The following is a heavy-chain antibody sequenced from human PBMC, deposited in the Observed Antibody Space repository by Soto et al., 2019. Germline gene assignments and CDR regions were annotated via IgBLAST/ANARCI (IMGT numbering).Heavy chain of an antibody. Sequence: GGSLRLSCAASGFTFSSYWMHWVRQAPGKGLVWVSRINSDGSSTSYADSVKGRFTISRDNAKNTLYLQMNSLRAEDTAVYYCASSGYYSYYGMDVWGQGTTVTVSS. CDR1: GFTFSSYW. CDR2: INSDGSST. D-gene: IGHD3-3*01. V-gene: IGHV3-74*01. CDR3: ASSGYYSYYGMDV. J-gene: IGHJ6*02.